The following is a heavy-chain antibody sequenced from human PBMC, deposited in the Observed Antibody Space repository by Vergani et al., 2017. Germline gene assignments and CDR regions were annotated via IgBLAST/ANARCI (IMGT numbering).Heavy chain of an antibody. D-gene: IGHD3-10*01. Sequence: QVQLVQSGAEVKKPGSSVKVSCKASGGTFSRYTISWVRQAPGQGLEWKGRNIPILVIANYAQNFQGRVTITADKSTRTAYKELSSLRSEDPAVYYCAREGRNYYGSGSYTPPGFPFDPWGQGSLVTVSS. CDR2: NIPILVIA. V-gene: IGHV1-69*08. CDR1: GGTFSRYT. CDR3: AREGRNYYGSGSYTPPGFPFDP. J-gene: IGHJ5*02.